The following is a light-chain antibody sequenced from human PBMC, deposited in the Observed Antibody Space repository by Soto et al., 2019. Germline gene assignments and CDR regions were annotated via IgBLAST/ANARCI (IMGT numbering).Light chain of an antibody. CDR2: DVS. V-gene: IGLV2-14*01. CDR1: SSDVGGYNY. Sequence: QSALTQPASVSGSPGPSITISCPGTSSDVGGYNYVSWYQQHPGKAPKLMIYDVSNRPSGVSNRFSGSKSGNTASLTISGLQAEDEADYYCSSYTSSSTPVVFGGGTKLTVL. J-gene: IGLJ2*01. CDR3: SSYTSSSTPVV.